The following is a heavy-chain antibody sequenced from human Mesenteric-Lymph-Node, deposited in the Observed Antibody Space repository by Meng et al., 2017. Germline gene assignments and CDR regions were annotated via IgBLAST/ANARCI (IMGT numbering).Heavy chain of an antibody. Sequence: SETLSLTCTVSGGSISSYYWSWIRQPPGKGLEWIGYIYYSGSTNYNPSLKSRVTISVDTSKNQFSLNLRYVTAADTAVYYCARGDQFFDYWGQGMVVTVSS. D-gene: IGHD5-24*01. V-gene: IGHV4-59*12. J-gene: IGHJ4*02. CDR2: IYYSGST. CDR3: ARGDQFFDY. CDR1: GGSISSYY.